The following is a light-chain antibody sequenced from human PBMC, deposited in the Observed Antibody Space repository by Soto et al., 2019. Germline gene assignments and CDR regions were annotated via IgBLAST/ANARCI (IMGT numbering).Light chain of an antibody. CDR1: QTINTG. Sequence: DIQMTQSPSPLSASVGDRVTITCRASQTINTGLAWYQQRPGKAPKLLIYKASNLESGVPSRFSGSGAGTEFTLTISSLQPDDFATYYCQHYNTYSRTFGQGTKLEIK. V-gene: IGKV1-5*03. J-gene: IGKJ2*01. CDR3: QHYNTYSRT. CDR2: KAS.